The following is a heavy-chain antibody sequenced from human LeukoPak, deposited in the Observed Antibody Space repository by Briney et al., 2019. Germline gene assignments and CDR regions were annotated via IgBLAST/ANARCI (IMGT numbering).Heavy chain of an antibody. CDR2: IYSGGST. D-gene: IGHD2/OR15-2a*01. J-gene: IGHJ4*02. CDR3: ASGFSYVSDN. V-gene: IGHV3-66*01. CDR1: GLTVSSNY. Sequence: AGSLRLSCATSGLTVSSNYMSWVRQAPGKGLEWVSVIYSGGSTYYADSVKGRFTISRDNSKNTMYLQMNSLRAEDTAVYYCASGFSYVSDNWGQGTLVTVSS.